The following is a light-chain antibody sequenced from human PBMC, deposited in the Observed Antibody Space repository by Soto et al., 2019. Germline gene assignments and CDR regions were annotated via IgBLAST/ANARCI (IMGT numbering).Light chain of an antibody. CDR2: SDN. CDR1: SSNIGSTV. CDR3: AAWDVSLNGLYV. J-gene: IGLJ1*01. V-gene: IGLV1-44*01. Sequence: QLVLTQPPAASGTPGQRVTISCSGTSSNIGSTVVNWYQQLPGRAPKLLIYSDNQWPSGVPDRFSGSKSGTSASLAINGLQSEDEGDYYCAAWDVSLNGLYVFGTGTKLTVL.